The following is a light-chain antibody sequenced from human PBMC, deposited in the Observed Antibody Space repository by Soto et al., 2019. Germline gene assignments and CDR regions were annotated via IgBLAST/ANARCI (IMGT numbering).Light chain of an antibody. CDR2: EGS. J-gene: IGLJ2*01. Sequence: QSVLPQPASVSGSPGQSITISCTGTSSDVGSFNLVSWYQQSSGKAPKLIIYEGSKRPSGVSNRFSGSKSGNTASLTISGLQAEDEADYFCCSYAGSRTLVFGGGTKLTVL. CDR3: CSYAGSRTLV. CDR1: SSDVGSFNL. V-gene: IGLV2-23*01.